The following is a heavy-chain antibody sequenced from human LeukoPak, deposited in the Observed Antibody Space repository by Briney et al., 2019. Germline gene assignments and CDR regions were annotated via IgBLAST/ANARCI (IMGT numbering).Heavy chain of an antibody. CDR3: TTEFEYSSSSGLDY. J-gene: IGHJ4*02. D-gene: IGHD6-6*01. Sequence: KSGGSLRFSCAASGFTFSNAWMNWVRQAPGKGLEWVGRIKSKTDGGTTDYAAPVKGRFTISRDDSKNTLYLQMNSLKTEDTAVYYCTTEFEYSSSSGLDYWGQGTLVTVSS. CDR1: GFTFSNAW. V-gene: IGHV3-15*07. CDR2: IKSKTDGGTT.